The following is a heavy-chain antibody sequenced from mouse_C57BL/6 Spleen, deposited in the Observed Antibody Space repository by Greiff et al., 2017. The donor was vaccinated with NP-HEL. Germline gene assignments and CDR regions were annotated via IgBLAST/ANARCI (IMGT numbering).Heavy chain of an antibody. J-gene: IGHJ3*01. V-gene: IGHV5-2*01. D-gene: IGHD2-1*01. CDR1: EYEFPSHD. Sequence: EVKLMESGGGLVQPGESLKLSCESNEYEFPSHDMSWVRKTPEKRLELVAAINSDGGSTYYPDTMERRFIISRDNTKKTLYLQMSSLRSEDTALYYCARQGGNGAWFAYWGQGTLVTVSA. CDR3: ARQGGNGAWFAY. CDR2: INSDGGST.